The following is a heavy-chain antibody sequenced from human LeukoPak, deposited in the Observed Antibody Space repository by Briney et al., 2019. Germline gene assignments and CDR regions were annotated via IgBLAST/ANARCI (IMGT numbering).Heavy chain of an antibody. Sequence: GGSLRLSCTASGLTFSTYSMHWVRQAPGKGLEWVAYIHYDGGNKDYADSVKGRFTISRDNSKNTLYLQMNSLRGEDTAVYYCAKVDSGSYFEWGQGTLVTVSS. CDR2: IHYDGGNK. D-gene: IGHD1-26*01. CDR3: AKVDSGSYFE. V-gene: IGHV3-30*02. J-gene: IGHJ4*02. CDR1: GLTFSTYS.